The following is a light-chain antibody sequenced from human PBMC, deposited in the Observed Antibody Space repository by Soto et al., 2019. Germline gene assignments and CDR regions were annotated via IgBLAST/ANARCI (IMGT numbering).Light chain of an antibody. J-gene: IGLJ2*01. CDR3: QAWVSSTAI. CDR1: KLGDKY. Sequence: SYELTQAPSVSVSPGQTASITCSGDKLGDKYACWYQQKAGQSPVLVIYQATKRPSGIPERFSGSNSGNTATLTISGTQAMDEADYYCQAWVSSTAIFGGGTKLTVL. V-gene: IGLV3-1*01. CDR2: QAT.